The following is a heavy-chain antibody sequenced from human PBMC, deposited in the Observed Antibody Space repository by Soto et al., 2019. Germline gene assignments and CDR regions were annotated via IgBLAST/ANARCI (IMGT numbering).Heavy chain of an antibody. CDR2: IIPILGIA. V-gene: IGHV1-69*02. D-gene: IGHD6-13*01. CDR1: GGTFSSYT. J-gene: IGHJ4*02. Sequence: QVQLVQSGAEVKKPGSSVKVSCKASGGTFSSYTISWVRQAPGQGLEWMGRIIPILGIANYAQKFQGRVTITADKSTSTAYMELSSLRSEDTAVYYCARSSSSWTYYFDYWGQGTLVTVSS. CDR3: ARSSSSWTYYFDY.